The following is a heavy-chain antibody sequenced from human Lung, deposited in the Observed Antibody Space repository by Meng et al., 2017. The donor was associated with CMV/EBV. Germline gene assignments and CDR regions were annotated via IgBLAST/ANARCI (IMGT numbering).Heavy chain of an antibody. CDR1: GGSINNYY. CDR2: IDYNGNT. D-gene: IGHD5-24*01. V-gene: IGHV4-59*01. Sequence: SETLSLXXNVSGGSINNYYWSWIRQPPGKGLEWIGYIDYNGNTNHNPSLKSRVTISIDTSRSQFSLNLSSVTAADTALYYCARVADGKKTHYYFDSWGQGXLVTVSS. CDR3: ARVADGKKTHYYFDS. J-gene: IGHJ4*02.